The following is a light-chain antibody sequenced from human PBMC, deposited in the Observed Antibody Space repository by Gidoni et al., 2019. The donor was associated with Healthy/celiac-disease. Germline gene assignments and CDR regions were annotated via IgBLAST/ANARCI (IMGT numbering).Light chain of an antibody. J-gene: IGKJ4*01. V-gene: IGKV3-11*01. CDR3: QQRSNWPPGLT. Sequence: EIVLTQSPATLSLSPGERATLSCRASQSVSSYLAWYQQKPGQAPRLLIDDASNRATGIPARFSGSGSGTDFTLTISSLEPEDFAVYYCQQRSNWPPGLTFXGXTKVEIK. CDR1: QSVSSY. CDR2: DAS.